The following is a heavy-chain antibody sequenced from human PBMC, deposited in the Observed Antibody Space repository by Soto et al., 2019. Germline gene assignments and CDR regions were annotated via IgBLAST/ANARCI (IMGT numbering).Heavy chain of an antibody. CDR3: ALRSMAVVPEY. D-gene: IGHD3-22*01. Sequence: QVQLQESGPGLVKPSETLSLTCAVSGDSISSYYCMWIRQPPGKGLESIGYLYYGRSANYNPSLKSRATLSVDTSTNQCSLTLSSMAAADTAVYYCALRSMAVVPEYWGQGTLVTVSS. CDR2: LYYGRSA. J-gene: IGHJ4*02. CDR1: GDSISSYY. V-gene: IGHV4-59*01.